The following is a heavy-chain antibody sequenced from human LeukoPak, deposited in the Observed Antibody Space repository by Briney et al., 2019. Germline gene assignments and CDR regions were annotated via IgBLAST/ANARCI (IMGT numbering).Heavy chain of an antibody. D-gene: IGHD6-13*01. CDR3: ASLPGIAAAGYNWFDP. CDR2: IYSGGST. J-gene: IGHJ5*02. V-gene: IGHV3-53*01. CDR1: GFTVSSNY. Sequence: GGSLRLSCAASGFTVSSNYMSWVRQAPGKGLEWVSVIYSGGSTYYADSMKGRFTISRDNSKNTLYLQMNSLRAEDTAVYYCASLPGIAAAGYNWFDPWGQGTLVTVSS.